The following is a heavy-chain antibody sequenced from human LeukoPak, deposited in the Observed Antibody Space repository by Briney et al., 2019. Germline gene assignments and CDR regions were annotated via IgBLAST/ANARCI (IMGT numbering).Heavy chain of an antibody. V-gene: IGHV1-18*01. D-gene: IGHD6-13*01. CDR1: GYTFTSYG. J-gene: IGHJ5*02. CDR3: ARVSPEGDSSSWYPGWFDP. Sequence: ASVKVSCKASGYTFTSYGISWVRQAPGQGLERLGWISAYNGNTNYAQKLQGRVTMTTDTSTSTAYMELRSLRSDDTAVYYCARVSPEGDSSSWYPGWFDPWGQGTLVTVSS. CDR2: ISAYNGNT.